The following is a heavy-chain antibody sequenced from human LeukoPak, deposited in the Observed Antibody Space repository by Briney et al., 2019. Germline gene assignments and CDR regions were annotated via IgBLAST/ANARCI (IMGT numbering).Heavy chain of an antibody. V-gene: IGHV1-8*01. Sequence: ASVKVSCKASGYTFTSYDINWVRQATGQGLEWMGWMNPNSGNTGYAQKFQGRVTMTRNTSISTAYMELSSLRSEDTAVYYCARSPTYYYDSSGSPDAFDIWGQGTMVTVSS. CDR3: ARSPTYYYDSSGSPDAFDI. J-gene: IGHJ3*02. CDR2: MNPNSGNT. D-gene: IGHD3-22*01. CDR1: GYTFTSYD.